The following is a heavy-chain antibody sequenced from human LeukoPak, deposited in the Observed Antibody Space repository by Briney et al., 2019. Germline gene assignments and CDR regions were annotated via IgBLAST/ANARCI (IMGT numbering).Heavy chain of an antibody. D-gene: IGHD3-10*01. J-gene: IGHJ6*02. Sequence: PGGSLRLSCAASGLTFRNYWMHWVRQAPVKGLVWVSRINRDGSSTRYADSVKGRFTISRDNAENTLYLQMISLRAEDTAVYYCARGYYYVSGSGAGDYYAMDVWGQGTTVTVSS. CDR1: GLTFRNYW. V-gene: IGHV3-74*01. CDR3: ARGYYYVSGSGAGDYYAMDV. CDR2: INRDGSST.